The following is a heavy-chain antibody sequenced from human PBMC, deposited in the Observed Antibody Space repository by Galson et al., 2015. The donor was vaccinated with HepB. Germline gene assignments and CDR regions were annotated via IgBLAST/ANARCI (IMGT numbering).Heavy chain of an antibody. Sequence: SLRLSCAASGFTFSSYWMHWVRQAPGTGLVWVSRINKDGSTTTYADSVKGRFTISRDNAKDTLFLQMNSLRVEDTAVYYCARESIGGSITDAFDIWGQGTMVTVSS. CDR2: INKDGSTT. CDR1: GFTFSSYW. J-gene: IGHJ3*02. CDR3: ARESIGGSITDAFDI. V-gene: IGHV3-74*01. D-gene: IGHD1-14*01.